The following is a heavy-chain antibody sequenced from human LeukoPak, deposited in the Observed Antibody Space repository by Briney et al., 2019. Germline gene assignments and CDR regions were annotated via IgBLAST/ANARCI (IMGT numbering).Heavy chain of an antibody. V-gene: IGHV3-9*01. CDR1: GFTFDDYA. Sequence: GGSLRLSCAASGFTFDDYAMHWVRQAPGKGLEWVSGISWNSGSIGYADSVKGRSTISRDNAKNSLYLQMNSLRAEDTALYYCAKDPARFLEWLSPYYFDYWGQGTLVTVSS. CDR2: ISWNSGSI. J-gene: IGHJ4*02. CDR3: AKDPARFLEWLSPYYFDY. D-gene: IGHD3-3*01.